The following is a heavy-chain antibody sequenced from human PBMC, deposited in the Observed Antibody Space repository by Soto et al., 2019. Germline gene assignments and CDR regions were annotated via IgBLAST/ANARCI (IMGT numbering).Heavy chain of an antibody. CDR1: GGTFSSYA. CDR3: ARYLGPGSVAGKDAFDI. J-gene: IGHJ3*02. CDR2: IIPIFGTT. Sequence: QVQLVQSGAEVKKPGSSVKVSCKASGGTFSSYAISWVRQAPGQGLEWMGGIIPIFGTTNYAQKFQGRVTITADESTSTAYMELSSLRSEDTAVYYCARYLGPGSVAGKDAFDIWGQGTMVTVSS. V-gene: IGHV1-69*12. D-gene: IGHD6-19*01.